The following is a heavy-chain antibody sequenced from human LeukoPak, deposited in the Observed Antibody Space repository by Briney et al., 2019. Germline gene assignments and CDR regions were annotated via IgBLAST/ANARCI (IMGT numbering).Heavy chain of an antibody. D-gene: IGHD6-19*01. CDR2: IYHSRST. CDR1: GGSISSNNW. V-gene: IGHV4-4*02. Sequence: PSETLSLTCAVSGGSISSNNWWSWVRQPPGKGLEWIGEIYHSRSTNYNPSLASRVTISLDKSKNQFSLKLNSVTAADTAVYYCARSRGDSTGWYTFDYWGQGTLVTVSS. CDR3: ARSRGDSTGWYTFDY. J-gene: IGHJ4*02.